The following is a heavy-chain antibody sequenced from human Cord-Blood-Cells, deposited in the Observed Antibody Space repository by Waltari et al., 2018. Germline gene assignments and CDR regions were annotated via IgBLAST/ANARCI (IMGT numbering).Heavy chain of an antibody. CDR1: GYSFTISW. V-gene: IGHV5-51*01. D-gene: IGHD6-13*01. J-gene: IGHJ3*02. CDR2: IYPGDSDT. CDR3: ARGLEAAAGPDAFDI. Sequence: EVQLVQSGAEVKKPGESLKISCKGSGYSFTISWIGWVRQLPGKGLEWMGIIYPGDSDTRYSPSFQGQVTISADKSISTAYLQWSSLKASDTAMYYCARGLEAAAGPDAFDIWGQGTMVTVSS.